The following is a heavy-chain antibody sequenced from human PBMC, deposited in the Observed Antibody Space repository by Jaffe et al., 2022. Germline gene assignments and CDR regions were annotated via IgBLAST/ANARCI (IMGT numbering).Heavy chain of an antibody. J-gene: IGHJ6*03. D-gene: IGHD3-22*01. Sequence: QVQLQESGPGLVKPSQTLSLTCTVSGGSISSGSYYWSWIRQPAGKGLEWIGRIYTSGSTNYNPSLKSRVTISVDTSKNQFSLKLSSVTAADTAVYYCARRRRYYDSSGYYPVDYYYYMDVWGKGTTVTVSS. CDR2: IYTSGST. CDR1: GGSISSGSYY. V-gene: IGHV4-61*02. CDR3: ARRRRYYDSSGYYPVDYYYYMDV.